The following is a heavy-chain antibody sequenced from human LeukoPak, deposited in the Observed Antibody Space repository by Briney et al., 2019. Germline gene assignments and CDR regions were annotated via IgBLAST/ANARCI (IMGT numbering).Heavy chain of an antibody. CDR1: GGSVSSGSYY. Sequence: SETLSLTCTVSGGSVSSGSYYWRWIRQPPGKGLEWIGYIYYSGSTNYNPSLKSRVTISVDTSKNQFSLKLSSVTAADTAVYYCAGSASTHDAFDIWGQGTMVTVSS. CDR3: AGSASTHDAFDI. V-gene: IGHV4-61*01. J-gene: IGHJ3*02. D-gene: IGHD2/OR15-2a*01. CDR2: IYYSGST.